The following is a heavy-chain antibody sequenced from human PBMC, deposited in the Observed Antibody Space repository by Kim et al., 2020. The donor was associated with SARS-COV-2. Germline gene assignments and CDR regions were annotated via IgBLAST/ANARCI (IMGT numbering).Heavy chain of an antibody. J-gene: IGHJ5*02. CDR2: ISGSGGST. V-gene: IGHV3-23*01. D-gene: IGHD3-9*01. CDR1: GFTFSSYA. Sequence: GGSLRLSCAASGFTFSSYAMSWVRQAPGKGLEWVSAISGSGGSTYYADSVKGRFTISRDNSKNTLYLQMNSLRAEDTAVYYCAKDPDPTPRYRDWFDPWGQGTLVTVSS. CDR3: AKDPDPTPRYRDWFDP.